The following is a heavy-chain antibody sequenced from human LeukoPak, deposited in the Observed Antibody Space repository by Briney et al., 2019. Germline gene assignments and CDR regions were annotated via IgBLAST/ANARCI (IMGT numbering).Heavy chain of an antibody. Sequence: GASVKVSCRTSGYIFSDFHIHWVRQAPGQGPEWLGWINPNGGGTNYPQKFQGRVTMTRDTSITTAYMELSRLTSDDTAVYYCARDWMPRSFDGFEIWGQGTMVTVSS. J-gene: IGHJ3*02. D-gene: IGHD2-2*01. CDR1: GYIFSDFH. CDR3: ARDWMPRSFDGFEI. CDR2: INPNGGGT. V-gene: IGHV1-2*02.